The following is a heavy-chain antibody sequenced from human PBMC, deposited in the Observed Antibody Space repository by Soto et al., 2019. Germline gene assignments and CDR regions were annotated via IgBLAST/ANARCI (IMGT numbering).Heavy chain of an antibody. CDR3: ATLQGSGTYYDDDY. CDR1: GGTSNNNA. CDR2: IVPVFGIA. D-gene: IGHD3-10*01. V-gene: IGHV1-69*01. J-gene: IGHJ4*02. Sequence: QVQLVQSGAEVKKPGSSVKVSYKASGGTSNNNANSWVRQAPGQGLEWMGGIVPVFGIANYAQKFRGRVRITADDSTRTLNMELSSLRSDDTAVYYCATLQGSGTYYDDDYWGQGTLVTVSS.